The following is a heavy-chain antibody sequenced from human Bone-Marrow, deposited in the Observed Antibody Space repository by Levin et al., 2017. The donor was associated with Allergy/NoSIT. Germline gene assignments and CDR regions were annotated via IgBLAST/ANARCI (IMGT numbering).Heavy chain of an antibody. CDR3: VRNVSLGYRECNWFDP. CDR1: GYSISSGDY. CDR2: IYHSGST. Sequence: SETLSLTCAVSGYSISSGDYWGWIRQTPGKGLAWIGSIYHSGSTHYSPSFKSRVIMSVDASKNQFSLELNSVTAADTAVYYCVRNVSLGYRECNWFDPWGQGTLVSVSS. J-gene: IGHJ5*02. D-gene: IGHD5-18*01. V-gene: IGHV4-38-2*01.